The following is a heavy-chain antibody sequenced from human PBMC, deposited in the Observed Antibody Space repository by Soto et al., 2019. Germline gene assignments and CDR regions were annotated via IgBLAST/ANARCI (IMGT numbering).Heavy chain of an antibody. D-gene: IGHD3-16*01. CDR3: VRVVRLGGY. J-gene: IGHJ4*02. Sequence: EVQLVESGGGLVQPGGPRRLSCAASGFTFSSYWMSWVRQPPGKGLEWVANIKQDGSEKYYVDSVKGRFTISRDNAKNSRYLQLNSLRAEDTAVFYCVRVVRLGGYWGQVTLVTVSS. CDR1: GFTFSSYW. V-gene: IGHV3-7*03. CDR2: IKQDGSEK.